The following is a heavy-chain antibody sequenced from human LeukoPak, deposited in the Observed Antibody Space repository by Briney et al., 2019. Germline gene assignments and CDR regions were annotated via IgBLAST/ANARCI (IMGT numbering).Heavy chain of an antibody. CDR2: IKPNSGDT. D-gene: IGHD3-22*01. CDR3: ARDRGSMIVVVIEAFDI. J-gene: IGHJ3*02. V-gene: IGHV1-2*02. Sequence: ASVKVSCKASGYSFTDYYMHWVRQVPGQGLEWMGWIKPNSGDTKCAQKFQGGVTMTRDTSISTAYMELSRLRSDDTAVYYCARDRGSMIVVVIEAFDIWGQGTMVTVSS. CDR1: GYSFTDYY.